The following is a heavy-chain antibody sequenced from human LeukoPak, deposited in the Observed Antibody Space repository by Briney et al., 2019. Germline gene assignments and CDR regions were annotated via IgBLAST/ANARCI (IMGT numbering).Heavy chain of an antibody. Sequence: GGSLRLSCAAPGFTFSSYWMSWVRQAPGKGLEWVASIKTDGSEKYFVDSVKGRFTISRDNAKNSLYLQMNTLRAEDTAVYYCARVWGGSGVAMDVWGRGPTVTVS. V-gene: IGHV3-7*01. J-gene: IGHJ6*02. D-gene: IGHD1-26*01. CDR3: ARVWGGSGVAMDV. CDR1: GFTFSSYW. CDR2: IKTDGSEK.